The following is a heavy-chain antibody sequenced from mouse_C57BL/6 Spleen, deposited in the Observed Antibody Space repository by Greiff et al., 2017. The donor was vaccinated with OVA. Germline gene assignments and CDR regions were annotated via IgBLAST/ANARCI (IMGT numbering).Heavy chain of an antibody. CDR2: IYPGDGDT. V-gene: IGHV1-82*01. Sequence: QVQLKQSGPELVKPGASVKISCKASGYAFSSSWMNWVKQRPGKGLEWIGRIYPGDGDTNYNGKFKGKATLTADKSSSTAYMQLSSLTSEDSAVYFCARFDDGYYGFAYWGQGTLVTVSA. J-gene: IGHJ3*01. CDR3: ARFDDGYYGFAY. CDR1: GYAFSSSW. D-gene: IGHD2-3*01.